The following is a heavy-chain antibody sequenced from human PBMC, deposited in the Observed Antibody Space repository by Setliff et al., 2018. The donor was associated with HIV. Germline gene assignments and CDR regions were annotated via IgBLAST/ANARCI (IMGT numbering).Heavy chain of an antibody. CDR2: TYYRSKWYF. J-gene: IGHJ4*02. Sequence: SQTLSLTCAISGDSVSSNNAAWNWIRQSPLRGLEWLGRTYYRSKWYFDYAVSVKRRIIINPDTSKNQFSLHLNSVTPEDTAVYYCARGSYGSVLLWGQGTLVTVSS. CDR3: ARGSYGSVLL. CDR1: GDSVSSNNAA. D-gene: IGHD6-19*01. V-gene: IGHV6-1*01.